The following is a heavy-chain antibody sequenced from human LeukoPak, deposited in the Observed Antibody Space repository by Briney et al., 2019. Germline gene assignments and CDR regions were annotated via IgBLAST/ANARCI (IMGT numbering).Heavy chain of an antibody. D-gene: IGHD6-19*01. CDR2: IYSGGST. V-gene: IGHV3-66*01. J-gene: IGHJ3*02. CDR3: AKDSGIAVAGTLRAFDI. CDR1: GFTVGSNY. Sequence: GGSLRLSCAASGFTVGSNYMSWVRQAPGKGLEWVSTIYSGGSTYYADSVKGRFTISRDNSKNTLHLQMNSLRAEDTAVYHCAKDSGIAVAGTLRAFDIWGQGTMVTVSS.